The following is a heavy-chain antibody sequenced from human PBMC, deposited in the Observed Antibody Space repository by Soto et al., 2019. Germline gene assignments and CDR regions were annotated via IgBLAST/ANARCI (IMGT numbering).Heavy chain of an antibody. D-gene: IGHD3-3*01. CDR3: TTDPNYYDFWSGYYYVDY. CDR1: GFTFSNAW. Sequence: PGGALRLSCAASGFTFSNAWMSWVRHAPGKGLEWVGRIKSKTDGGTTDYAAPVKGRFTISRDDSKNTLYLQMNSLKTEDTAVYYCTTDPNYYDFWSGYYYVDYWGQGTLVTVSS. CDR2: IKSKTDGGTT. V-gene: IGHV3-15*01. J-gene: IGHJ4*02.